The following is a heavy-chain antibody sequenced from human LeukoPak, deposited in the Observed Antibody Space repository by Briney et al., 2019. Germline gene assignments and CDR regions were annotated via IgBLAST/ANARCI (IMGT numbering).Heavy chain of an antibody. CDR1: GFTFSSYE. J-gene: IGHJ4*02. V-gene: IGHV3-74*01. CDR2: INSDGSST. D-gene: IGHD1-1*01. Sequence: GGSLRLSCAASGFTFSSYEMNWVRQAPGKGLVWVSRINSDGSSTSYADSVKGRFTISRDNAKDTLYLQMNSLRAEDTAVYYCARGYRSFDYWGQGTLVTVSS. CDR3: ARGYRSFDY.